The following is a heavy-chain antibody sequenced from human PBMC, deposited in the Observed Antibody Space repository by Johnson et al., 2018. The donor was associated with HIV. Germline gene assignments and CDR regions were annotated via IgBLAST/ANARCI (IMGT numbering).Heavy chain of an antibody. J-gene: IGHJ3*02. CDR1: GFTFSSYW. D-gene: IGHD2-8*01. V-gene: IGHV3-7*05. Sequence: EVHLVESGGGLVQPGGSLRLSCAASGFTFSSYWMSWVRQAPGKGLEWVANIKQDGSEKYYVDSVKGRFTISRDNAKNSLYLQMNSLRAEDTAVYYCARALGLEVCAFDIWGQGTMVTVSS. CDR2: IKQDGSEK. CDR3: ARALGLEVCAFDI.